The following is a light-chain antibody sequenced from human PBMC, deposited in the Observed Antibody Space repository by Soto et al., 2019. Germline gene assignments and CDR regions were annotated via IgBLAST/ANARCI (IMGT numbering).Light chain of an antibody. CDR1: DSNIGADFN. J-gene: IGLJ1*01. Sequence: QSVLTQPPSVSGAPGRTVTISCTGSDSNIGADFNVHWYQHLPGSAPKLLIYSNNRRPSGVPDRFSGSQSGSSASLAISGLQAEDEGDYYCQSYDSGLTDSYVFGTGTKLTVL. CDR2: SNN. CDR3: QSYDSGLTDSYV. V-gene: IGLV1-40*01.